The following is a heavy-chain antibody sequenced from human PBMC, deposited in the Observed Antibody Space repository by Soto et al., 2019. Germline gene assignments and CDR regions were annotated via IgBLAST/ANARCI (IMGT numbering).Heavy chain of an antibody. V-gene: IGHV3-48*01. CDR3: ARDQATVTIYYYYGMDV. Sequence: GGSLRLSCAASGFTFSSYSMNWVRPAPGKGLEWVSYISSSSSTIYYADSVRGRFTISGDNSKNTLYLQMNSLRPEDTAVYYCARDQATVTIYYYYGMDVWGQGTTVTVSS. D-gene: IGHD4-4*01. CDR2: ISSSSSTI. J-gene: IGHJ6*02. CDR1: GFTFSSYS.